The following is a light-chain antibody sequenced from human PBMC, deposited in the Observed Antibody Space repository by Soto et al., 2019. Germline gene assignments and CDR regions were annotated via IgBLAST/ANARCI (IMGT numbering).Light chain of an antibody. CDR3: QQSYSTPDT. Sequence: DIQMTQSPSSLAASVLWVVTSTFRASQSISSYLNWYQQKPGKAPKLLIYAASSLQSGVPSRFSGSGSGTDFTLTISSLQPEDFATYYCQQSYSTPDTFGGGTKVDIK. CDR1: QSISSY. CDR2: AAS. V-gene: IGKV1-39*01. J-gene: IGKJ4*01.